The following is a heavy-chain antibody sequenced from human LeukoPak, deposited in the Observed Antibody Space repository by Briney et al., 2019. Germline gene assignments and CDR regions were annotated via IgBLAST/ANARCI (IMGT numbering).Heavy chain of an antibody. D-gene: IGHD3-10*01. CDR3: ARAWDGSGRYNWFDP. CDR2: ISSSGSTI. CDR1: GFTFSDYF. Sequence: GGSLRLSCAASGFTFSDYFMSWIRQAPGKGLEWVSYISSSGSTIYYADSVKGRFTISRDNAKNSLYLQMNSLRAEDTAVYYCARAWDGSGRYNWFDPWGQGTLVTVSS. J-gene: IGHJ5*02. V-gene: IGHV3-11*01.